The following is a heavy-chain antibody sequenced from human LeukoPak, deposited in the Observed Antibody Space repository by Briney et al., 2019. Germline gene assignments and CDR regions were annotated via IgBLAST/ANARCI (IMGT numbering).Heavy chain of an antibody. CDR3: AKTTAGNSSGRYPGWPVDY. J-gene: IGHJ4*02. Sequence: GGSLRLSCAASGFTLRNYAIYWVRQAPGKGLEWVSGISGSGGDTYFADSVKGRFTISRDHSKNTVFLQMDSLRAEDTAVYYCAKTTAGNSSGRYPGWPVDYWGQGTLVTVSS. V-gene: IGHV3-23*01. D-gene: IGHD6-19*01. CDR2: ISGSGGDT. CDR1: GFTLRNYA.